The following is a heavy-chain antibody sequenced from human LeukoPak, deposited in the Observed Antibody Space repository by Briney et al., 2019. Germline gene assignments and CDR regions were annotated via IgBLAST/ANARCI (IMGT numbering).Heavy chain of an antibody. J-gene: IGHJ5*02. CDR1: AFTFSIYS. V-gene: IGHV3-21*01. D-gene: IGHD6-13*01. CDR2: ISSNSSYI. Sequence: PGRSLTPSCAASAFTFSIYSMNWDSQPPGKGLEWVSSISSNSSYIYYAESVKGRFTISRDNAKNSLYLQMNSLRAEDTAVYYCARGAAASFGNWFDPWGQGTLVTVSS. CDR3: ARGAAASFGNWFDP.